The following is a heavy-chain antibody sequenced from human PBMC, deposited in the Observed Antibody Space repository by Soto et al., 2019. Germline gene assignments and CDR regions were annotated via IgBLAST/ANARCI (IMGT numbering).Heavy chain of an antibody. CDR2: ISYDGSNK. Sequence: QPGGSLRLSCAASGFTFSSYGMHWVRQAPGKGLEWVAVISYDGSNKYYADSVKGRFTISRDNSKNTLYLQMNSLRAEDTAVYYCANLDYGPNDYWGQGTLLTVSS. V-gene: IGHV3-30*18. D-gene: IGHD3-10*01. CDR1: GFTFSSYG. CDR3: ANLDYGPNDY. J-gene: IGHJ4*02.